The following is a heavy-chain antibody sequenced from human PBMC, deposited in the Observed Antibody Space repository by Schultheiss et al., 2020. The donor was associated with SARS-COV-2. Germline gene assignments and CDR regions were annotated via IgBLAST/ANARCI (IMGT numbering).Heavy chain of an antibody. CDR1: GGSFSGYY. CDR3: ARSRIAARPTPARDYYYYGMDV. D-gene: IGHD6-6*01. V-gene: IGHV4-34*01. CDR2: IYYSGST. Sequence: GSLRLSCAVYGGSFSGYYWSWIRQPPGKGLEWIGYIYYSGSTNYNPSLKSRVTISVDTSKNQFSLKLSSVTAADTAVYYCARSRIAARPTPARDYYYYGMDVWGQGTTVTVSS. J-gene: IGHJ6*02.